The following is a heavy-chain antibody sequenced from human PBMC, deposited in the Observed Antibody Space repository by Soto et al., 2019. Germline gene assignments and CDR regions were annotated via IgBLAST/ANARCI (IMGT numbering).Heavy chain of an antibody. J-gene: IGHJ4*02. CDR3: VVGQYYFDY. CDR2: ISYDGTNK. CDR1: GLPFTTHG. D-gene: IGHD3-16*02. V-gene: IGHV3-30*03. Sequence: QVQLVESGGGVVQPGRSLRLSCAASGLPFTTHGMHWVSEGPGKGLVWVAVISYDGTNKYYADSVKGRFTISRDNSKNTLYLQMNSLRPEDTALYYCVVGQYYFDYRGQGTLVTVSS.